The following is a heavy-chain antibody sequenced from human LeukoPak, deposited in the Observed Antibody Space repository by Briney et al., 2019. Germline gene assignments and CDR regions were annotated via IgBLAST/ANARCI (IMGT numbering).Heavy chain of an antibody. D-gene: IGHD2-2*01. J-gene: IGHJ4*02. V-gene: IGHV4-4*07. CDR2: IFFSGNI. CDR3: ARSNSLFDY. CDR1: GGPISSYY. Sequence: NTSVTLSLTCTVSGGPISSYYWSWIRQPAGKGPEWFVRIFFSGNINYNPSLKTGVPMSLETSENQFSLKLKFVTGADTDVFLCARSNSLFDYWGQGTLVTVSS.